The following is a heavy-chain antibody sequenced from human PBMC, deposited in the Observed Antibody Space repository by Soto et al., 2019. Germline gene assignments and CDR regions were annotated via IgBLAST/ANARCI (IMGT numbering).Heavy chain of an antibody. CDR3: ATELGANPASPFDS. V-gene: IGHV1-69*01. D-gene: IGHD2-15*01. CDR1: GVTFSSET. CDR2: IIPLFGTA. J-gene: IGHJ4*02. Sequence: QVQLGQSGAEVKTPGSSVKVSCKASGVTFSSETISWVRQAPGQGLEWVGGIIPLFGTANYAQKFQGRVTITADESTSTLYIELSSLRSDDPAVYYCATELGANPASPFDSWGQGTLVTVSS.